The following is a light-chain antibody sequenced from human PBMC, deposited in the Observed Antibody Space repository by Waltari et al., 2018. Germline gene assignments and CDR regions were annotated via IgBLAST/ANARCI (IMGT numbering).Light chain of an antibody. V-gene: IGLV2-14*01. CDR2: EGT. CDR1: TSYLGNPDY. CDR3: SSYTGGSTLLV. J-gene: IGLJ2*01. Sequence: QSALTQPASVSGSPGQSITLSCTGTTSYLGNPDYVSWYQQHPGKAPKLLIYEGTNRPSGVSTRFSGSKSGSTASLTISGLQADDEAHYYCSSYTGGSTLLVFGGGTDLTVL.